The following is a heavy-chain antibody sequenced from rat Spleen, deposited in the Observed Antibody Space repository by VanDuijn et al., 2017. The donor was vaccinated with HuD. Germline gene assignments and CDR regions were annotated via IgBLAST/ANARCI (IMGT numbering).Heavy chain of an antibody. CDR2: INKDSRTI. CDR3: ARLKGYDGTYYYPYYFDY. D-gene: IGHD1-12*02. CDR1: GFNFNDYW. V-gene: IGHV4-2*01. J-gene: IGHJ1*01. Sequence: EVKLVESGGGLVQPERSLKLSCAASGFNFNDYWMGWVRQVPGKWLELSGEINKDSRTINYTPSLKDKFTISRDNAQNTLYLQMDSLRSEDTAIYYCARLKGYDGTYYYPYYFDYWGPGTMVTVSS.